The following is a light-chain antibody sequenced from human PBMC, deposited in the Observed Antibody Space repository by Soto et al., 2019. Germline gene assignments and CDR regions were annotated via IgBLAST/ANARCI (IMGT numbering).Light chain of an antibody. CDR1: QSVDTTF. V-gene: IGKV3-20*01. CDR3: QQYMSSVK. J-gene: IGKJ1*01. CDR2: GAS. Sequence: EIGLTQSPGSLSLSRGQRATLSCRASQSVDTTFFAWYQKKPGQAPRLLIYGASKRATGIPDRFSGSASGTDFTLIISRLEPEDFEVYYCQQYMSSVKFGTGTKVEIK.